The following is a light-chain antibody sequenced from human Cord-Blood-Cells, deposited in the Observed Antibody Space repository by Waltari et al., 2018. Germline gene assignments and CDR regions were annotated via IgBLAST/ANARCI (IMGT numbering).Light chain of an antibody. CDR1: SSDVGGSNY. CDR3: CSYAGSYTFV. V-gene: IGLV2-11*01. CDR2: AVS. Sequence: QSALTQPRSVSGSPGQSVTISCTGTSSDVGGSNYVSWYQQHPGKAPKLMIYAVSKRPSGVPVRFPGSKSGNPASLTISGLQAEDEADYYCCSYAGSYTFVFGTGTKVTVL. J-gene: IGLJ1*01.